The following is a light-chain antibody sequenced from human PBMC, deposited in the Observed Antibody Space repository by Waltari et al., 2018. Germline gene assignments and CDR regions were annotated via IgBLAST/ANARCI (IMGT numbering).Light chain of an antibody. CDR3: QQYYETPHT. J-gene: IGKJ2*01. Sequence: DIVMTQAPDSLAVSPGERATISCKSSQSVFHRSRNKTYLAWYQQKVGQPPKLLIYWASTRGSGVPDRISGSGSATDFTLTVSSLQAEDVAVYYCQQYYETPHTFGQGTKLEIK. CDR2: WAS. V-gene: IGKV4-1*01. CDR1: QSVFHRSRNKTY.